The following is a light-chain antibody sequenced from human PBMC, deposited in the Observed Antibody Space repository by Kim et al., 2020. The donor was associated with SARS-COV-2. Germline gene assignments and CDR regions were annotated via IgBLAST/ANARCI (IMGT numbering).Light chain of an antibody. Sequence: SSELTQDPAVSVALGQTVRITCQGDSLRSYYASWYQPKPGQAPVLVIYGKNNRPSGIPDRFSGSSSGNTASLTITGAQAEDEADYYCNSRDSSGNHHWVFGGGTKLTVL. CDR2: GKN. V-gene: IGLV3-19*01. CDR1: SLRSYY. CDR3: NSRDSSGNHHWV. J-gene: IGLJ3*02.